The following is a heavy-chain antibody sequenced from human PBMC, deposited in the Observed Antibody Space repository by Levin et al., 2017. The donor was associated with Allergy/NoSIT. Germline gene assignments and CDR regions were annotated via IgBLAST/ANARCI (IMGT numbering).Heavy chain of an antibody. CDR3: AFAFGGGWSPLYGMDV. D-gene: IGHD6-19*01. J-gene: IGHJ6*02. Sequence: ASVKVSCKASGYTFTSSGVNWVRQATGQGLEWMGWMNPDSGNTRYAQKFQGRLTMTRNTSLSTAYMELSSLRSEDTAVFYCAFAFGGGWSPLYGMDVWGQGTTVTVSS. V-gene: IGHV1-8*01. CDR1: GYTFTSSG. CDR2: MNPDSGNT.